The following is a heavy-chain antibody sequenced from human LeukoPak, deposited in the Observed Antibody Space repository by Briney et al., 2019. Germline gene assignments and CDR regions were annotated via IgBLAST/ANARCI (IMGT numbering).Heavy chain of an antibody. CDR1: GDSLTSGRRA. CDR2: FYSSTRT. V-gene: IGHV4-61*09. J-gene: IGHJ4*02. Sequence: SQTLSLTCTVSGDSLTSGRRAWSWMRQPAGKGLEWRGHFYSSTRTTYTPSLESRVTISGDTAQSQFSLKLDSVTAAVTAVYYCARDRGPFDSWGQGNLVTVSS. D-gene: IGHD3-10*01. CDR3: ARDRGPFDS.